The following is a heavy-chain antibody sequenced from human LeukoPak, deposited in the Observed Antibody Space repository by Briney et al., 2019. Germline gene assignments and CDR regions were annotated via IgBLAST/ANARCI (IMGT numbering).Heavy chain of an antibody. CDR3: ASAPYSSAADY. V-gene: IGHV1-18*01. J-gene: IGHJ4*02. CDR2: ISAYNGNT. Sequence: ASVKVSCKASGYTFTSYGISWVRQAPGEGGEGMGWISAYNGNTNYAQKLQGRVTITTDTSTSTAYMELRSLRSDDTAVYYCASAPYSSAADYWGQPTLVTVSS. CDR1: GYTFTSYG. D-gene: IGHD6-19*01.